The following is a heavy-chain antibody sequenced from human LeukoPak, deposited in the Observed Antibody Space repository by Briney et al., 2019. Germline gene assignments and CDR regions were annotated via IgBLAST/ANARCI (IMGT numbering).Heavy chain of an antibody. CDR3: VRGYSFGPYGMDV. V-gene: IGHV3-64D*09. Sequence: GVSLRLSCSASGFPFSSYAMHWVRQAPGKGLEYVSAISDSGGSTYYADSVKGRFTISRDNSKNTLYLQMSSLRAEDTAVYFCVRGYSFGPYGMDVWGQGTTVTVSS. J-gene: IGHJ6*02. CDR2: ISDSGGST. D-gene: IGHD2-15*01. CDR1: GFPFSSYA.